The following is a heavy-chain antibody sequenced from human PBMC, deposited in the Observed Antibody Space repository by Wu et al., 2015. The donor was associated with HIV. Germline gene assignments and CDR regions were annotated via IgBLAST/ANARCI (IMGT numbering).Heavy chain of an antibody. CDR1: GDSITSGFY. J-gene: IGHJ3*02. CDR2: IYHSGGT. D-gene: IGHD3/OR15-3a*01. V-gene: IGHV4-38-2*02. Sequence: HXQLQESGPGLVKPSETLSLTCSVSGDSITSGFYWNWIRQSPGKGLEWIGSIYHSGGTDYNPSLKSRVTMSVDTSKNQFSLKLSSVTAADTGVYYCAREEREEMFGLVKGFEMWGQGTRVTVSS. CDR3: AREEREEMFGLVKGFEM.